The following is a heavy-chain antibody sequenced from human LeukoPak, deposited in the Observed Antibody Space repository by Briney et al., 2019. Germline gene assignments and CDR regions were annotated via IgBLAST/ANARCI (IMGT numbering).Heavy chain of an antibody. D-gene: IGHD6-13*01. V-gene: IGHV3-23*01. CDR3: AKGRSVRSTWYYFDY. CDR1: GFTFSSYA. J-gene: IGHJ4*02. Sequence: GGSLGLSCAASGFTFSSYAMSWVRQAPGKGLEWVSAISGSGGSTYYADSVKGRFTISRDNSKNTLYLQMNSLRAEDTAVYYCAKGRSVRSTWYYFDYWGQGTLVTVSS. CDR2: ISGSGGST.